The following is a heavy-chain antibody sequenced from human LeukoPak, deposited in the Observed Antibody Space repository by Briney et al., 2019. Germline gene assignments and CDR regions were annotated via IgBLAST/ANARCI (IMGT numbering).Heavy chain of an antibody. J-gene: IGHJ6*02. Sequence: GASVKVSCKASGYTFTSYGISWVRQAPGQGLEWMGWISAYNGNTNYAQKLQGRVTMTTDTSTSTAYMELRSLRSDDTAVYYCARDPYLLDHYYYGMDVWGQGTTVTVSS. CDR3: ARDPYLLDHYYYGMDV. V-gene: IGHV1-18*01. CDR2: ISAYNGNT. CDR1: GYTFTSYG. D-gene: IGHD3/OR15-3a*01.